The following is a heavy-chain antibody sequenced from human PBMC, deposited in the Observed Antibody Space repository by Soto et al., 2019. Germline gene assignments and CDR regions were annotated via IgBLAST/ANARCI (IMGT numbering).Heavy chain of an antibody. CDR2: IDPSDSQT. CDR1: GYSFAGYW. Sequence: GESLKISCKGPGYSFAGYWITWVRQKPGKGLEWIGRIDPSDSQTYYSPSFRGHVTISVTKSITTVFLQWSSLRASDTAMYYCARQIYDSDTGPNFQYYFDSWGQGTPVTVSS. V-gene: IGHV5-10-1*01. CDR3: ARQIYDSDTGPNFQYYFDS. D-gene: IGHD3-22*01. J-gene: IGHJ4*02.